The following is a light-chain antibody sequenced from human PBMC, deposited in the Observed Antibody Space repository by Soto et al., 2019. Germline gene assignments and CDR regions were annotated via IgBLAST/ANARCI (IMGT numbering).Light chain of an antibody. J-gene: IGKJ4*01. CDR3: QQYERSPTT. Sequence: EIVLTQSPGTLTLSPGERATLSCRASQSVSSTYLAWYQQKPGQAPSLLIYGASRRATGIPDRFSGSGSGTDFTLTSSRLEPEHFAVYYCQQYERSPTTFGGGTTVEIK. CDR2: GAS. V-gene: IGKV3-20*01. CDR1: QSVSSTY.